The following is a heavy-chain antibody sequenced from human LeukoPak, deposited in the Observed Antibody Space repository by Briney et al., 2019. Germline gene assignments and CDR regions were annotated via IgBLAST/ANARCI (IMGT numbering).Heavy chain of an antibody. J-gene: IGHJ6*04. V-gene: IGHV4-39*07. Sequence: PSETLSLTCTVSGDSVSSSSHYWVWIRQPPGKGLEWIGSVYYGGTTYNAPSFTGRVTVSVDMSMNQFSLKLNSVTAADTAIYFCARRGFTGEPRWGKGATITVSS. CDR2: VYYGGTT. CDR3: ARRGFTGEPR. D-gene: IGHD1-14*01. CDR1: GDSVSSSSHY.